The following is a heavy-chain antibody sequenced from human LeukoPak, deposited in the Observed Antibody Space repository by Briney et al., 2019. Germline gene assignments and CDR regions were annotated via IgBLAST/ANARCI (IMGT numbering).Heavy chain of an antibody. CDR1: GFTFSSYA. CDR3: ARHRSIAAAGSRSFDY. V-gene: IGHV3-30*04. D-gene: IGHD6-13*01. Sequence: SGGSLRLSCAASGFTFSSYAMHWVRQAPGKGLEWVAVISYDGSNKYYADSVKGRFTISRDNAKNSLYLQMNSLRAEDTAVYYCARHRSIAAAGSRSFDYWGQGTLVTVSS. CDR2: ISYDGSNK. J-gene: IGHJ4*02.